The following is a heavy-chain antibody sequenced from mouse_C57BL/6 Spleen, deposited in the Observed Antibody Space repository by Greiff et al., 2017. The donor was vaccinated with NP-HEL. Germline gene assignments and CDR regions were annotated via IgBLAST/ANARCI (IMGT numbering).Heavy chain of an antibody. V-gene: IGHV1-81*01. CDR3: ARSLIITTVGGNYFDY. Sequence: QVQLQQSGAELARPGASVKLSCKASGYTFTSYGISWVKQRTGQGLEWIGEIYPRSGNTYYNEKFKGKATLTADKSSSTAYMELRSLTSEDSAVYFCARSLIITTVGGNYFDYWGQGTTLTVSS. CDR2: IYPRSGNT. CDR1: GYTFTSYG. D-gene: IGHD1-1*01. J-gene: IGHJ2*01.